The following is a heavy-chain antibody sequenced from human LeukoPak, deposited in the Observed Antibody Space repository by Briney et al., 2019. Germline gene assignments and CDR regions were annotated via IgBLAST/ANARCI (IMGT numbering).Heavy chain of an antibody. J-gene: IGHJ4*02. V-gene: IGHV4-34*01. Sequence: SETLSLTCAVYGGSFSGYYWSWIRQPPGKGLEWIGEINHSGSTNYNPSLKSRVTISVDTSKNQFSLKLSSVTAADTAVYYCASANYDFWSGYSVYWGQGTLVTVSS. CDR2: INHSGST. D-gene: IGHD3-3*01. CDR3: ASANYDFWSGYSVY. CDR1: GGSFSGYY.